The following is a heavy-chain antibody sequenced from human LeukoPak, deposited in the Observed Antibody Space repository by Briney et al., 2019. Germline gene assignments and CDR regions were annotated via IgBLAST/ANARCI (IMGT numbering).Heavy chain of an antibody. CDR2: IWYDGSNK. V-gene: IGHV3-33*08. Sequence: GGSLRLSCAASGFTFSSYGMHWVRQAPGKGLEWVAVIWYDGSNKYYADSVKGRFTISRDNSKSTLYLQMNSLRAEDTAVYYCANVVGYYYYYMDVWGKGTTVTVSS. CDR1: GFTFSSYG. CDR3: ANVVGYYYYYMDV. J-gene: IGHJ6*03.